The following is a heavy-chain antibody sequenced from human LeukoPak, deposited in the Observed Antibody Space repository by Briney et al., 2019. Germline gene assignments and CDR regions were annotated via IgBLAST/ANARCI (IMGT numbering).Heavy chain of an antibody. CDR2: ISSSSSYI. J-gene: IGHJ4*02. CDR1: GFTFSSYS. Sequence: GGSLRLPCAASGFTFSSYSMNWVRQAPGKGLEWVSSISSSSSYIYYADSVKGRFTISRDNAKNSLYLQMNSLRAEDTAVYYCARDFGGRDGYNFLVYYFDYWGQGTLVTVSS. CDR3: ARDFGGRDGYNFLVYYFDY. V-gene: IGHV3-21*01. D-gene: IGHD5-24*01.